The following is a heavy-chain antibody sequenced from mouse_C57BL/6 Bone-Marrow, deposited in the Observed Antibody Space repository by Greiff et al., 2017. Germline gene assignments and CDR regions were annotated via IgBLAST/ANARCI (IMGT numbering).Heavy chain of an antibody. D-gene: IGHD1-1*01. CDR3: TKELTTFDY. Sequence: VQLQQSGPELVRPGASVKLSCTASGFYITDDYMHWVKQSTEQGLEWIGWIDPEYGATVYAPKFPGKATITADPSSNTAYLQLSSMTSEDTAVYYCTKELTTFDYWGQGTTRTVSS. V-gene: IGHV14-4*01. CDR2: IDPEYGAT. J-gene: IGHJ2*01. CDR1: GFYITDDY.